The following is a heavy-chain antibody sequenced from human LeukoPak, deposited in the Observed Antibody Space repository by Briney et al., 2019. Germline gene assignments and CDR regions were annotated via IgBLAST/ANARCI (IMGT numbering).Heavy chain of an antibody. J-gene: IGHJ4*02. Sequence: VGSLRLSYVASGFTVNNNYMNWVRQGPGKGLEWVSVISSGGSTYYADSVTGRFTISRDNSKNTLYLQMNSLRVEDTAVYYCGRDLIGTAASWDCWGQGTLVTVSS. V-gene: IGHV3-53*01. CDR2: ISSGGST. CDR1: GFTVNNNY. CDR3: GRDLIGTAASWDC. D-gene: IGHD6-25*01.